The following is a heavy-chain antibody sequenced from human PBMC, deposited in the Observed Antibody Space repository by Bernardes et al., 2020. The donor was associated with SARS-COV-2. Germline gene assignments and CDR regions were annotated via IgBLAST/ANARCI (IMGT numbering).Heavy chain of an antibody. J-gene: IGHJ4*02. CDR3: ATMTFYDDYGPFDY. Sequence: SETLSLTCTVSGGSISSSNYYWGWIRQPPGKGLEWIGSLYYSGSSHYKPSLRSRATLSVDTSKKQFSLNLNSVTTADTAVYYCATMTFYDDYGPFDYWGQGTLVTVSS. CDR2: LYYSGSS. V-gene: IGHV4-39*07. CDR1: GGSISSSNYY. D-gene: IGHD4-17*01.